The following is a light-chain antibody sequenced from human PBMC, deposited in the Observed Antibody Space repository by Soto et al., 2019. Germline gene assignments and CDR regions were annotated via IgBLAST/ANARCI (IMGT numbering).Light chain of an antibody. J-gene: IGKJ5*01. V-gene: IGKV3D-15*01. CDR3: QQYNNWHPIA. Sequence: EIVMTHSPATLSVSPGSRSTLSCRASQSVSRNLASYQQKPGQAPRLLMYGASSRATGIPDSFSGSGSATEFTLPISSLQSADFAAYYCQQYNNWHPIAFGQGTRLEIK. CDR1: QSVSRN. CDR2: GAS.